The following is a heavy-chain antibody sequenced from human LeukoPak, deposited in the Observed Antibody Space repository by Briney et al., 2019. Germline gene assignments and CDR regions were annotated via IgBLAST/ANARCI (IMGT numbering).Heavy chain of an antibody. J-gene: IGHJ6*03. CDR3: ARGLSGGYCSGGSCRYYYYYYYMDV. V-gene: IGHV4-39*07. CDR2: IFYSGST. D-gene: IGHD2-15*01. Sequence: PSETLSLTCTVSSGSISTSNYYWGWVRQPPGKALEWIGNIFYSGSTYYSPPLKSRVTISLDTSRNQFSLKLSSVTAADTAVYYCARGLSGGYCSGGSCRYYYYYYYMDVWGKGTTVTVSS. CDR1: SGSISTSNYY.